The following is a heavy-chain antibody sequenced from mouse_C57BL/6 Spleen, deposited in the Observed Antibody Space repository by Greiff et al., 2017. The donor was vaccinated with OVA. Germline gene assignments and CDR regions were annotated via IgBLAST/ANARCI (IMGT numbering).Heavy chain of an antibody. J-gene: IGHJ1*03. V-gene: IGHV1-69*01. CDR1: GYTFTSYW. CDR2: IDPSDSYT. Sequence: QVQLQQPGAELVMPGASVKLSCKASGYTFTSYWMHWVKQRPGQGLEWIGEIDPSDSYTNYNQKFKGKSTLTVDKSSSTAYMQLSSLTSEDSAVYYCARARLRRDWYFDVWGTGTTVTVSS. D-gene: IGHD2-2*01. CDR3: ARARLRRDWYFDV.